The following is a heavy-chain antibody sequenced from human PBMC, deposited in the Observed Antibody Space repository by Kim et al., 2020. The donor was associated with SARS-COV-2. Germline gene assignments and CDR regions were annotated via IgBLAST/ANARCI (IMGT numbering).Heavy chain of an antibody. CDR1: GFTFSSYA. J-gene: IGHJ6*02. V-gene: IGHV3-30-3*01. CDR3: ARDLLENNHPDRDCSGGSCYSEGYYYGMDV. Sequence: GGSLRLSCAASGFTFSSYAMHWVRQAPGKGLEWVAVISYDGSNKYYADSVKGRFTISRDNSKNTLYLQMNSLRAEDTAVYYCARDLLENNHPDRDCSGGSCYSEGYYYGMDVWGQGTTVTVSS. CDR2: ISYDGSNK. D-gene: IGHD2-15*01.